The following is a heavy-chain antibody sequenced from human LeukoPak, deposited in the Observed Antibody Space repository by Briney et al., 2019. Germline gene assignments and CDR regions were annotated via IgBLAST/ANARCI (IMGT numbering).Heavy chain of an antibody. CDR2: IYPGDSDT. CDR1: GYRFTSYW. V-gene: IGHV5-51*01. D-gene: IGHD2-15*01. Sequence: GESLKISCKGSGYRFTSYWIGWVRQMPGKGLGWVGIIYPGDSDTRYSPSFQGQVTISADKSISTAYLQWSSLKASDTAMYYCARGYCSGGSCYSDPMYDYWGQGTLVTVSS. J-gene: IGHJ4*02. CDR3: ARGYCSGGSCYSDPMYDY.